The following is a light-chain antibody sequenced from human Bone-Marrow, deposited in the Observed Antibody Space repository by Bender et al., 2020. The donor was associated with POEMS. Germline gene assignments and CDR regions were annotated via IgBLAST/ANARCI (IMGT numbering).Light chain of an antibody. CDR2: YKSDSDH. J-gene: IGLJ3*02. Sequence: QAVVTQPASLSASPGASASLSCTLRSGINVGSFRIYWYQQKPGSPPQFLLRYKSDSDHQRGSGVPSRFSGSKDASANAGILLISGLQSEDEADYYCMIWYSSAWVFGGGTKLTVL. V-gene: IGLV5-45*01. CDR3: MIWYSSAWV. CDR1: SGINVGSFR.